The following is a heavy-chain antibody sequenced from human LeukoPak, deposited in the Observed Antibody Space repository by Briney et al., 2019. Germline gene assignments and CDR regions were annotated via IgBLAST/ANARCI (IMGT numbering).Heavy chain of an antibody. CDR1: GGSISSYY. D-gene: IGHD3-10*01. Sequence: PSETLSLTCTVSGGSISSYYWSWIRQPPGKGLEWIGYIYYSGSTNYNPSLKSRITISVDTSKYQFSLMLSSVTAADTAVYYCARFGITVVRGGKYYFDYWGQGTLVTVSS. CDR3: ARFGITVVRGGKYYFDY. V-gene: IGHV4-59*08. CDR2: IYYSGST. J-gene: IGHJ4*02.